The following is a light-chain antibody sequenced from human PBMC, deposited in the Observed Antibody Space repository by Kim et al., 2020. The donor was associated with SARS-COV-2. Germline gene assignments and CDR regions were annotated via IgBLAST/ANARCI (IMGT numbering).Light chain of an antibody. J-gene: IGKJ2*01. CDR3: QQYNSYQYT. CDR2: KAS. CDR1: QSISSG. Sequence: SASVGDRSTIKGRASQSISSGLAWYQQKPGNAPTLLIYKASSLESGVPSRFSGSGSGTEFTLTISSLQPDDFATYYCQQYNSYQYTFGQGTKLEI. V-gene: IGKV1-5*03.